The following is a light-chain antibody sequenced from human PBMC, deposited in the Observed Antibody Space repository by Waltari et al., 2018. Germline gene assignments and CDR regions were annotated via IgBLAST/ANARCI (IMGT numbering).Light chain of an antibody. J-gene: IGKJ1*01. CDR2: KVS. CDR3: QQYQSYWM. CDR1: QTVYDY. V-gene: IGKV1-5*03. Sequence: IPMTQSPSTLSASVGDRVIITCRASQTVYDYLAWYQQKPGKAPQLLISKVSTLEGGVPSRFSGSGYGTEFTLTISSLQPDDLATYYCQQYQSYWMFGQGTKVEIK.